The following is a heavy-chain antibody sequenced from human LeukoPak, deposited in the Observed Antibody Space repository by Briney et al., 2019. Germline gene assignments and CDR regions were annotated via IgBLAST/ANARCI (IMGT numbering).Heavy chain of an antibody. V-gene: IGHV3-30*03. CDR2: ISYDGSNK. CDR1: GFTFSSYG. J-gene: IGHJ4*02. CDR3: ARDYDVLTGYPSYYFDY. Sequence: GGYLRLSCAASGFTFSSYGMHWVRQAPGKGLEWVAVISYDGSNKYYADSVKGRFTISRDNSKNTLYLQMNSLRAEDTALYYCARDYDVLTGYPSYYFDYWGQGTLVTVSS. D-gene: IGHD3-9*01.